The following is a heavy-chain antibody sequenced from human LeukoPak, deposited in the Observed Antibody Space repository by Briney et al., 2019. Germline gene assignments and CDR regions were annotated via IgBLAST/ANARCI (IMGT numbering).Heavy chain of an antibody. CDR1: GFTFSSNA. V-gene: IGHV3-30*04. CDR2: ISYDGSNK. J-gene: IGHJ4*02. D-gene: IGHD3-3*01. Sequence: GRSLRLSCEVSGFTFSSNAMHWVRQAPGKGLVWVAVISYDGSNKNFADSVKGRFTVSRDNSKHTLYLHMNSLRSDDTAMYYCATGGKFDFWSGYHIDNWGQGTLVTVSS. CDR3: ATGGKFDFWSGYHIDN.